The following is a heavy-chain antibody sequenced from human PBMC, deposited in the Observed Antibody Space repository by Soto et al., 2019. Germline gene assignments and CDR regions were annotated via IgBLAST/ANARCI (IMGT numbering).Heavy chain of an antibody. CDR3: ARVPWADYGGIFDP. CDR1: GGSISSYY. J-gene: IGHJ5*02. Sequence: QVQLQESGPGLVKPSETLSLTCTVSGGSISSYYWSWIRQSPGKGLEWIGNIHYSGSTNYNPSLKSRVTISVDTSNNQFYLKLSSVSAADTDVYYCARVPWADYGGIFDPWGQGTVVTVSS. D-gene: IGHD4-17*01. V-gene: IGHV4-59*01. CDR2: IHYSGST.